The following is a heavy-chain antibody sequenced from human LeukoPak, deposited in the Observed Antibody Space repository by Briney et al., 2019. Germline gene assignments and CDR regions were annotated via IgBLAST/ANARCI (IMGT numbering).Heavy chain of an antibody. Sequence: ASVKVSCKASGYTFTGYYMHWVRQAPGQGLEWMGWINPNSGGTNYAQKFQGRVTMTRDTAISTAYMDLSRLRSDDTAVYYCAKRQYCSGGSCYSPKFLYYYYGMDVWGQGTTVTVSS. CDR2: INPNSGGT. CDR3: AKRQYCSGGSCYSPKFLYYYYGMDV. CDR1: GYTFTGYY. J-gene: IGHJ6*02. V-gene: IGHV1-2*02. D-gene: IGHD2-15*01.